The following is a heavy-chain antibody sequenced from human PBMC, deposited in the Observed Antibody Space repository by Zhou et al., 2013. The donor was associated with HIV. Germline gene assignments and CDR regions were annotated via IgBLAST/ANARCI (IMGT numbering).Heavy chain of an antibody. D-gene: IGHD2-15*01. Sequence: QVQLVQSGAEVKEPGVSVKVSCKASGYTFTDYYMHWVRQAPGHGLELMGLINPRDGATTYAQKFQGRVTMTRDTSTSTVYMELSSLRSEDTAVYYCTRGIVVVVAYDAFDIWGQGTMVTVSS. J-gene: IGHJ3*02. CDR2: INPRDGAT. V-gene: IGHV1-46*01. CDR3: TRGIVVVVAYDAFDI. CDR1: GYTFTDYY.